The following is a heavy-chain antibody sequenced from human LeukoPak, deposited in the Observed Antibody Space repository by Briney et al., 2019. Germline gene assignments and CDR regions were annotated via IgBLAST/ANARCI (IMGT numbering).Heavy chain of an antibody. Sequence: SETLSLTCTVSGGSISSSSYYWGWIRQPPGKGLEWIGSIYYSGSAYYNPSLKSRVTISVDTSKNQFSLKLSSVTAADTAVYYCARLGSTMIVVVITTGAFDIWGQGTMVTVSS. CDR3: ARLGSTMIVVVITTGAFDI. V-gene: IGHV4-39*01. CDR2: IYYSGSA. D-gene: IGHD3-22*01. CDR1: GGSISSSSYY. J-gene: IGHJ3*02.